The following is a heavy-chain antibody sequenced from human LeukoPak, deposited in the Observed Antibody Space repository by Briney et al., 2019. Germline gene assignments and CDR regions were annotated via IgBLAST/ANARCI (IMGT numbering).Heavy chain of an antibody. D-gene: IGHD2-2*01. CDR3: AREPRPRPQLGYCSSTSCSRPYYFDY. CDR1: GGSFSGYY. CDR2: INHSGST. V-gene: IGHV4-34*01. J-gene: IGHJ4*02. Sequence: SETLSLTCAVYGGSFSGYYWSWIRQPPGKGLEWIGEINHSGSTNYNPSLKSRVTMSVDTSKNQFSLKLSSVTAADTAVYYCAREPRPRPQLGYCSSTSCSRPYYFDYWGQGTLVTVSS.